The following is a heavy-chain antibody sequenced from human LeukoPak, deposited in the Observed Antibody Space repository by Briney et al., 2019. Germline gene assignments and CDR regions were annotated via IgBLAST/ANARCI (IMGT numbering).Heavy chain of an antibody. CDR1: GFPFSSSW. J-gene: IGHJ6*03. D-gene: IGHD2-2*01. CDR3: ARRAPGYCITTSCPDTYYYYYYMDV. Sequence: GGSLRLSCAASGFPFSSSWMSWLRQAPGKGLEWVANIKQEGSETYYVDSLKGRFTVSRDNAKNSVYLQMNNLRAEDTAVYYCARRAPGYCITTSCPDTYYYYYYMDVWGKGTTVTVSS. CDR2: IKQEGSET. V-gene: IGHV3-7*01.